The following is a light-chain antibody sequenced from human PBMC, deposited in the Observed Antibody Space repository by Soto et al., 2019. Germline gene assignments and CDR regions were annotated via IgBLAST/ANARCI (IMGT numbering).Light chain of an antibody. Sequence: DIQMTQSPSTLSASLGDRVTITCRASQSIGTCLAWYQQKPGKAPKLLIYDASTLESGVPSRFSGSGSGTEFTLIISSLQRDDFANYYCQQYDTYYMYTFGQGTRLEIK. CDR3: QQYDTYYMYT. CDR2: DAS. V-gene: IGKV1-5*01. CDR1: QSIGTC. J-gene: IGKJ5*01.